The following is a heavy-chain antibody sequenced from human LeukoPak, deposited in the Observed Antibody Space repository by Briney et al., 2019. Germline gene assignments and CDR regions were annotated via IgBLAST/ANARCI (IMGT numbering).Heavy chain of an antibody. J-gene: IGHJ4*02. Sequence: ASVTVSCKVSGYTLTELSMHWVRQAPGQGLEWMGWISAYNGNTNYAQKLQGRVTMTTDTSTSTAYMELRSLRSDDTAVYYSARELEPTSGFDYWGQGTLVTVSS. D-gene: IGHD1-1*01. CDR1: GYTLTELS. V-gene: IGHV1-18*01. CDR3: ARELEPTSGFDY. CDR2: ISAYNGNT.